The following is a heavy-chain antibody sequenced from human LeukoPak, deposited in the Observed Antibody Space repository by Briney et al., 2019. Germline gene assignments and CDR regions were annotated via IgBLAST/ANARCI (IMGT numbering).Heavy chain of an antibody. CDR3: ARGRLLRWFDP. Sequence: PSETLSLTCAVYGGSFSGYYWSWIRQPPGKGLEWIGEINHSGSTNYNPSLKSRVTISVDTSKNQFSLKLSSVTAADTAVYYCARGRLLRWFDPWGQGTLVTVPS. CDR2: INHSGST. D-gene: IGHD4-17*01. V-gene: IGHV4-34*01. J-gene: IGHJ5*02. CDR1: GGSFSGYY.